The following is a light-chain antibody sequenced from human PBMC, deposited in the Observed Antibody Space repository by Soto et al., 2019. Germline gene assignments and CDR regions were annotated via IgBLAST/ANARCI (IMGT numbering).Light chain of an antibody. CDR1: QAISHY. CDR3: LQHNTYPLS. CDR2: GAS. Sequence: DIQMTQSPSAMSASVGDRVTITCRASQAISHYLAWFHQRPGKVPKRLIYGASTVESGVPSRFSGSGSGTDFTLTISSLQPEDFGTYYCLQHNTYPLSVGGGTKVDIK. V-gene: IGKV1-17*03. J-gene: IGKJ4*01.